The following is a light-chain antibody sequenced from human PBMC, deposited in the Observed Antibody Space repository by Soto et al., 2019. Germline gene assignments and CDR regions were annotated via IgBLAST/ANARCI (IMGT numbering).Light chain of an antibody. CDR1: QTISNS. J-gene: IGKJ2*01. V-gene: IGKV1-39*01. CDR3: LQGYSRPYT. Sequence: DIQMTQSPSSLSAFVGDRVTITCRASQTISNSLSWYEQKPGKAPTLLIYAVCSLGSGVPSRFSGSGSGTDFTLTISSLQPEDFATYSCLQGYSRPYTLGKGTKVDI. CDR2: AVC.